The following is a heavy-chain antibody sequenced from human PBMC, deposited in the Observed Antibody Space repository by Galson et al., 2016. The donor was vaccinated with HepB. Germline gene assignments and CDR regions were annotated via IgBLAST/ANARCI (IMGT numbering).Heavy chain of an antibody. CDR1: GFTFSNYE. Sequence: SLRLSCAASGFTFSNYEMNWVRQAPGKGLEWVSYISRSGSTIYYADSVKGRFTISRDNAKNSLYLKMHSLRAEDTAVYCCARGEDIAVAGTGIDYWGQGTLVTVSS. V-gene: IGHV3-48*03. D-gene: IGHD6-19*01. J-gene: IGHJ4*02. CDR3: ARGEDIAVAGTGIDY. CDR2: ISRSGSTI.